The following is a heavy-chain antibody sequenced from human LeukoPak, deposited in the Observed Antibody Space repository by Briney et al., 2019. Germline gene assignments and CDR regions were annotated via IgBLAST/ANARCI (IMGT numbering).Heavy chain of an antibody. Sequence: GGSLRLSCAASGFTFSDYYMSWIRQAPGKGLEWVSDIRSSSSYTNYADSVKGRFIISRDNAKNSLYLQMNRLRAEDTALYYCSRGDYYGSGSPEIWGEGTLVTVSS. CDR3: SRGDYYGSGSPEI. V-gene: IGHV3-11*05. D-gene: IGHD3-10*01. J-gene: IGHJ4*02. CDR2: IRSSSSYT. CDR1: GFTFSDYY.